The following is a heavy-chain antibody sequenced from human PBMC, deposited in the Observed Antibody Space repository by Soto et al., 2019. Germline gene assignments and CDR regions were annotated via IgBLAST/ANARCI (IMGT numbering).Heavy chain of an antibody. Sequence: QVQLQESGPGLVKPSQTLSLTCTVSGGSITAGDYYWGWIRQHPGKGLEWIGYMHYSGRTYNNPALRSRVVISLDTSKNKFSLKLSSVTAADTAAYFCVRYYYVTRGYSNWFDAWGQGTMVTVSS. D-gene: IGHD3-22*01. J-gene: IGHJ5*02. V-gene: IGHV4-31*03. CDR1: GGSITAGDYY. CDR3: VRYYYVTRGYSNWFDA. CDR2: MHYSGRT.